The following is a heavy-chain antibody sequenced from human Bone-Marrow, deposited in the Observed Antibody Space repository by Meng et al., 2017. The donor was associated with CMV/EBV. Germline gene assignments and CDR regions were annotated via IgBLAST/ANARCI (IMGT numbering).Heavy chain of an antibody. D-gene: IGHD3-3*01. Sequence: SVKVSCKASGGTFSSYTISWVRQAPGQGLEWMGRIIPILGIANYAQKCQCRVTITADKSTSTAYMELSSLRSEDKAVYYCAREGTDFGVVKLGWFDSWGQGTLVTVSS. J-gene: IGHJ5*01. CDR1: GGTFSSYT. V-gene: IGHV1-69*02. CDR2: IIPILGIA. CDR3: AREGTDFGVVKLGWFDS.